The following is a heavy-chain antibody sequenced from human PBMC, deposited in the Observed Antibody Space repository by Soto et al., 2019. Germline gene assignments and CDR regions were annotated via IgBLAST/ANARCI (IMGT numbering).Heavy chain of an antibody. D-gene: IGHD4-17*01. J-gene: IGHJ6*02. V-gene: IGHV3-15*07. CDR3: TTAYGDYAYYYGMDV. Sequence: GGSLRLSCAASGFTFSNAWMNWVRQAPGKGLEWVGRIKSKTDGGTTDYAAPVKGRFTISRDDSKNTLYLQMNSLKTEDTAVYYCTTAYGDYAYYYGMDVWGQGTTVTVSS. CDR2: IKSKTDGGTT. CDR1: GFTFSNAW.